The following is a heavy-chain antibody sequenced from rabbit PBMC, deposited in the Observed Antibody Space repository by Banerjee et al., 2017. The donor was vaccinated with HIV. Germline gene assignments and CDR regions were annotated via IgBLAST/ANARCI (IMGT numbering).Heavy chain of an antibody. J-gene: IGHJ4*01. V-gene: IGHV1S45*01. D-gene: IGHD1-1*01. CDR1: GFSFSNKYV. Sequence: QQQLEESGGDLVKPEGSLTLTCTASGFSFSNKYVMCWVRQAPGKGLEWIACIGAGSSGTTYYASWAKGRFTISKTSWTTVTLQMTSLTAADTATYFCARDLSGVIGWNLNLWGPGTLVTVS. CDR3: ARDLSGVIGWNLNL. CDR2: IGAGSSGTT.